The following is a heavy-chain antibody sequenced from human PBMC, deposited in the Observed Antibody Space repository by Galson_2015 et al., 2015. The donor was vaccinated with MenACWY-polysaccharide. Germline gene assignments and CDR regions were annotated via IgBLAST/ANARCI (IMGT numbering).Heavy chain of an antibody. CDR2: IYTSGST. CDR3: AREGDFWSGYFRGPDYYYYGMDV. D-gene: IGHD3-3*01. CDR1: GGSISSYY. V-gene: IGHV4-4*07. Sequence: ETLSLPCPVSGGSISSYYWSWIRQPAGKGLEWIGRIYTSGSTNYNPSLKSRVTMSVDTSKNQFSPKLSSVTAADTAVYYCAREGDFWSGYFRGPDYYYYGMDVWGQGTTVTVSS. J-gene: IGHJ6*02.